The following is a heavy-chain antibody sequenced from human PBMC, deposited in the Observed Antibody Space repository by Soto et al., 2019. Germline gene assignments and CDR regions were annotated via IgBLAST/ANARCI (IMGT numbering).Heavy chain of an antibody. V-gene: IGHV5-51*01. Sequence: GESLKISCKGSGYSFTSYWIGWVRQMPGKGLEWMGIIYPGDSDTRYSPSFQGQVTISADKSISTAYLQWSSLKASDTAMYYCARQDSSSSGYYYYGMDVWGQGTTVAVSS. D-gene: IGHD6-6*01. CDR2: IYPGDSDT. J-gene: IGHJ6*02. CDR1: GYSFTSYW. CDR3: ARQDSSSSGYYYYGMDV.